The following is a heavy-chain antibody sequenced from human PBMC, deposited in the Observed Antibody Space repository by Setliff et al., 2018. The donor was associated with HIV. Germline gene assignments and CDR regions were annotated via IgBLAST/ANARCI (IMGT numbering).Heavy chain of an antibody. D-gene: IGHD3-22*01. Sequence: ASVKVSCKASGYTFTGYYMHWVRQAPGQGLEWMGWINPNSGGTNYAQKFQGRVTMTRDTSISTAYMELSRLRSDDTAVYYCAGVLGRYDSSGYAFDIWDQGTMVTVSS. J-gene: IGHJ3*02. CDR2: INPNSGGT. V-gene: IGHV1-2*02. CDR1: GYTFTGYY. CDR3: AGVLGRYDSSGYAFDI.